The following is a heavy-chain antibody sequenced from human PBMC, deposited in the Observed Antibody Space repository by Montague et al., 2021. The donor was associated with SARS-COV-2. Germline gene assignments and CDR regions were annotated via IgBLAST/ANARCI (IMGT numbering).Heavy chain of an antibody. CDR2: INYSGST. CDR1: GGSISSSSNY. CDR3: ARLVWFGELSSENWFDP. D-gene: IGHD3-10*01. V-gene: IGHV4-39*01. Sequence: SETLSLTCTVSGGSISSSSNYWGWIRQPTGKGLEWIGSINYSGSTYYNSSLKSRVTISVDTSKNQFSLKLNSVTAADTAVYYCARLVWFGELSSENWFDPWGQGTLVTVSS. J-gene: IGHJ5*02.